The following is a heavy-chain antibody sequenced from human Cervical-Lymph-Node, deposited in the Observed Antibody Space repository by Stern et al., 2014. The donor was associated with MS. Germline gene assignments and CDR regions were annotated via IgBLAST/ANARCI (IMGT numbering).Heavy chain of an antibody. V-gene: IGHV5-51*03. J-gene: IGHJ4*02. CDR1: GGSFSKYA. D-gene: IGHD3-16*01. CDR2: FYPSDSDI. Sequence: VKLVQSGAEVKKPGESLKISCRNSGGSFSKYAIAWVRQMPGKGLEWMGMFYPSDSDIRYSPSFQGKVTIFADQSISTAYLTRSSLKASDTAIYYCATSLYAYYIGYFDSWGQGTLVTVSS. CDR3: ATSLYAYYIGYFDS.